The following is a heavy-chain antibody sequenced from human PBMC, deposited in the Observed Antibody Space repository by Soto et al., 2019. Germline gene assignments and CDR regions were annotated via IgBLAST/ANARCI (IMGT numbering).Heavy chain of an antibody. CDR3: ASLLVRGVIINLHPGMDV. CDR2: ISYDGSNK. CDR1: GFTFSSYA. J-gene: IGHJ6*02. Sequence: QVQLVESGGGVVQPGRSLRLSCAASGFTFSSYAMHWVRQAPGKGLEWVAVISYDGSNKYYADSVKGRFTISRDNSKNTLYLQMNSLRAEDTAVYYCASLLVRGVIINLHPGMDVWGQGTTVTVSS. D-gene: IGHD3-10*01. V-gene: IGHV3-30-3*01.